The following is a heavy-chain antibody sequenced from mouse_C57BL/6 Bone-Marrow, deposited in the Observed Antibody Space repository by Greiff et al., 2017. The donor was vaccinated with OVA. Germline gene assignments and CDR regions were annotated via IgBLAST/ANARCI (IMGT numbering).Heavy chain of an antibody. V-gene: IGHV5-9-1*02. J-gene: IGHJ4*01. Sequence: EVKLQESGEGLVKPGGSLKLSCAASGFTFSSYAMSWVRQTPEKRLEWVAYISSGGDYIYYADTVKGRITISRDNARNTLYLQMSSLKSEDTAMYYCTRGSYYDYDGIYYYAMDHWGQGTSVTVSS. CDR3: TRGSYYDYDGIYYYAMDH. D-gene: IGHD2-4*01. CDR2: ISSGGDYI. CDR1: GFTFSSYA.